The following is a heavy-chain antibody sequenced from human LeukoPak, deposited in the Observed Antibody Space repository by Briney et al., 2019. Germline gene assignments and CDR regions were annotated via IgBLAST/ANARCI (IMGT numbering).Heavy chain of an antibody. CDR1: GVSFTDNF. D-gene: IGHD2-15*01. CDR3: ARRLLGYCSGGSCYSGYFQH. Sequence: SETLSLTCAVYGVSFTDNFWTWIRQPPGKGLEWIGEINQRGRINDNPSLRSRVTISVDTSRRQLSLRLTSVTAADTAMYYCARRLLGYCSGGSCYSGYFQHWGQGTLVTVSS. J-gene: IGHJ1*01. CDR2: INQRGRI. V-gene: IGHV4-34*01.